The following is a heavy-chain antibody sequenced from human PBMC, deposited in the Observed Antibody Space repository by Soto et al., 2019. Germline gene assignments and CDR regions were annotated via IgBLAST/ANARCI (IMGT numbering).Heavy chain of an antibody. CDR1: GGSFSGYY. V-gene: IGHV4-34*01. CDR3: AVGTYDILTPNWFDP. Sequence: SETLSLTCAVYGGSFSGYYWSWIRQPPGKGLEWIGDINHSGSTNYNPSLKSRVTISVDTSKNQFSLKLSSVTAADTAVYYCAVGTYDILTPNWFDPWGQGTLVTVS. CDR2: INHSGST. J-gene: IGHJ5*02. D-gene: IGHD3-9*01.